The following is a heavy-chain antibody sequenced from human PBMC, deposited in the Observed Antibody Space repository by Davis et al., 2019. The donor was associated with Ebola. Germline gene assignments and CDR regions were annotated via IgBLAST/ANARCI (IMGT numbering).Heavy chain of an antibody. CDR3: AKDTPPYCTNGVCYHYYYGMDV. V-gene: IGHV3-43*02. CDR2: ISGDGGST. Sequence: GGSLRLSCAASGFTLDDYAMPWVRQAPGKGLEWVSLISGDGGSTYYADSVKGRFTISRETSKNSLYLQMNSLRTEDTALYYCAKDTPPYCTNGVCYHYYYGMDVWGQGTTVTVSS. CDR1: GFTLDDYA. D-gene: IGHD2-8*01. J-gene: IGHJ6*02.